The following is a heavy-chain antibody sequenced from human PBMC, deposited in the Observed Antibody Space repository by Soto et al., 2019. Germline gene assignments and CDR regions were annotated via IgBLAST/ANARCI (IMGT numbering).Heavy chain of an antibody. CDR1: GFTFSSYA. V-gene: IGHV3-23*01. J-gene: IGHJ4*02. Sequence: GGSLRLSCAASGFTFSSYAMSWVRQAPGKGLEWVSGISGSGGNTYYADSVKGRFTISRDNSNDNSKNTVYLQMNSLRAEDTAVYYCAKIRDILTGYYTSYFDYWGQGTLVTVSS. CDR3: AKIRDILTGYYTSYFDY. CDR2: ISGSGGNT. D-gene: IGHD3-9*01.